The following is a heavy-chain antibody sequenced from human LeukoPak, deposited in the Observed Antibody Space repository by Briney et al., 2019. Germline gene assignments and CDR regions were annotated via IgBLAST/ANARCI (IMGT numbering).Heavy chain of an antibody. Sequence: GGSLRLSCAASGFTFTSYGMHWVRQAPGKGLEWVAVISYDGSKKFYVGSVKGRFTVSRDNSKNSLYLQMNSLRAEDTAVYYCARDRGDYEYDYWGQGTLVTVSS. CDR1: GFTFTSYG. V-gene: IGHV3-30*03. D-gene: IGHD4-17*01. CDR2: ISYDGSKK. J-gene: IGHJ4*02. CDR3: ARDRGDYEYDY.